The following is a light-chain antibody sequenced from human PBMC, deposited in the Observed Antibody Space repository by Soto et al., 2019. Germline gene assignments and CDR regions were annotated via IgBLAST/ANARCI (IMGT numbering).Light chain of an antibody. Sequence: QSALTQPRSVSGSPGQSVTISCTGTSSDVGGYDYVSSYQQHPGKAPKLMIFDVSKRPSGVPDRFSGSKSGSTASLTISGLQADDEADYYCCSYAGGFYVVGTGTKLTVL. J-gene: IGLJ1*01. CDR3: CSYAGGFYV. CDR1: SSDVGGYDY. V-gene: IGLV2-11*01. CDR2: DVS.